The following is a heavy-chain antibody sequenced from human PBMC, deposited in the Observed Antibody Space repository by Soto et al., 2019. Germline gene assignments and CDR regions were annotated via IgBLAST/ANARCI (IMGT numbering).Heavy chain of an antibody. D-gene: IGHD5-18*01. J-gene: IGHJ4*02. CDR1: GYTFTGYY. V-gene: IGHV1-2*04. Sequence: ASVKVSCKASGYTFTGYYMHWVRQAPGQGLEWMGWINPNRGGTNYAQKFQGWATLTRDTSISTAYMELSRLRADDTAVYYCAGVCGYSHGYDCFDYWGQGTLVTVSS. CDR2: INPNRGGT. CDR3: AGVCGYSHGYDCFDY.